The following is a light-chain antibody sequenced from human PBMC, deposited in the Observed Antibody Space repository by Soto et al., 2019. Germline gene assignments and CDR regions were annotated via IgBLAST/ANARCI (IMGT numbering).Light chain of an antibody. CDR1: SSNIGSGYE. CDR3: SSYRSTTTYG. V-gene: IGLV1-40*01. Sequence: QSLLTQPPSVSGAPGQSVTISCTGSSSNIGSGYEVQWYQQLPGTAPKLLIFGNRNRTSGVPDRFSGSRSGTSASLAIAGLQAEDEADCYCSSYRSTTTYGVGNGTKVTVL. CDR2: GNR. J-gene: IGLJ1*01.